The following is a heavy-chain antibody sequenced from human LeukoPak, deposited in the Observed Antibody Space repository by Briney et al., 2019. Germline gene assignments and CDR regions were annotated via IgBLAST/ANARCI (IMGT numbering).Heavy chain of an antibody. J-gene: IGHJ4*02. Sequence: GGSLRLSCAASGFTFSSYAMSWVRQAPGKGLEWVSGISGSGDNTYYADSVKGRFTISRDNSKNTLYVQVDSLGTEDTAAYYCAKGSYYDSSGSFYFDYWGQGTLVTVSS. CDR3: AKGSYYDSSGSFYFDY. CDR1: GFTFSSYA. D-gene: IGHD3-22*01. V-gene: IGHV3-23*01. CDR2: ISGSGDNT.